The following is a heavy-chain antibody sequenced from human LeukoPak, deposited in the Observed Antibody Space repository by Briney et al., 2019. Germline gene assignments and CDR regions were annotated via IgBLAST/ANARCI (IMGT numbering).Heavy chain of an antibody. D-gene: IGHD3-10*01. J-gene: IGHJ4*02. Sequence: GGSLRLSCAASGFTFSRYEMNWVRQAPGKGLEWVSYISRSGDTIYFADSVKGRFTISRDNAKNSLYLQMNSLRAEDTAVYYCARDESLVRGAAFDYWGQGTLVTVSS. V-gene: IGHV3-48*03. CDR1: GFTFSRYE. CDR2: ISRSGDTI. CDR3: ARDESLVRGAAFDY.